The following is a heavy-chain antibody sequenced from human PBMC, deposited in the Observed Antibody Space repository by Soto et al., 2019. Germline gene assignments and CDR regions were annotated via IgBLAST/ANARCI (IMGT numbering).Heavy chain of an antibody. D-gene: IGHD6-13*01. Sequence: QVQLVQSGAEVKKPGASVKVSCKASGYTFPSYGISWVRQAPGQGLEWMGWISAYNGNTNYAQKLQGRVALTPDPSTSTAYIELRSLRSADTAVYYCARDAPTIAAQDDYWGQGTLVTVSS. CDR2: ISAYNGNT. J-gene: IGHJ4*02. V-gene: IGHV1-18*01. CDR1: GYTFPSYG. CDR3: ARDAPTIAAQDDY.